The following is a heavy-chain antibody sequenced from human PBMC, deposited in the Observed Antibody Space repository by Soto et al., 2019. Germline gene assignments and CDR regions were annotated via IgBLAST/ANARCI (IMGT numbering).Heavy chain of an antibody. J-gene: IGHJ4*02. V-gene: IGHV4-59*08. CDR1: GVSISSYY. Sequence: SETLSLTCTVSGVSISSYYWSWIRQPPGKGLEWIGYFSYSGDTNYNPSLKSRVTILLDTSKNQFSLKLTSVTAADTAVYYCARQAYYYDSSGYLDYWGQGTLVTVSS. D-gene: IGHD3-22*01. CDR3: ARQAYYYDSSGYLDY. CDR2: FSYSGDT.